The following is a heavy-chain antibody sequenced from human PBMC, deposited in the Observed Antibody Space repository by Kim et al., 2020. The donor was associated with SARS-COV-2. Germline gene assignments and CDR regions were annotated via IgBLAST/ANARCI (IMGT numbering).Heavy chain of an antibody. J-gene: IGHJ4*02. CDR3: ARGAMVRGVITYFDY. V-gene: IGHV3-13*03. Sequence: GSVRGHFTISRENATNSLYLQMNSMPAGDTAVYYCARGAMVRGVITYFDYWGQGTLVTVSS. D-gene: IGHD3-10*01.